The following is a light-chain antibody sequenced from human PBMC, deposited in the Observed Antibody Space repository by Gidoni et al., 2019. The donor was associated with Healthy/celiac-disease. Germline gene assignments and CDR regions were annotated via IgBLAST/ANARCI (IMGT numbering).Light chain of an antibody. J-gene: IGKJ3*01. CDR2: KAS. V-gene: IGKV1-5*03. Sequence: DIQMTQSPSTLSASVGDRVTIPCRASQSISSWLAWYQQKPGKAPKLLIYKASSLESGVPSRFSGSGSGTGFTLAISSLQPDDFATYYCQQYNSYSRGFGPGTKVDIK. CDR1: QSISSW. CDR3: QQYNSYSRG.